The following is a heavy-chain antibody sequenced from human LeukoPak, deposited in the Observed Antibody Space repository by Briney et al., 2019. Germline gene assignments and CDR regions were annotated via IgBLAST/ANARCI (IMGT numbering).Heavy chain of an antibody. CDR3: ARENRYCSSTSCSYYYYMDV. J-gene: IGHJ6*03. Sequence: SETLSLTCTVSGGSISSYYWSWIRHPPGKGLEWIGYIYYSGSTNYNPSLKSRVTISVDTSKNQFSLKLSSVTAADTAVYYCARENRYCSSTSCSYYYYMDVWGKGTTVTVSS. D-gene: IGHD2-2*01. CDR2: IYYSGST. V-gene: IGHV4-59*01. CDR1: GGSISSYY.